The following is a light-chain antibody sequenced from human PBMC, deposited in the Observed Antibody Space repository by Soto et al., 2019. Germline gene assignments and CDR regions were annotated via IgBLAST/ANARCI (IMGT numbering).Light chain of an antibody. J-gene: IGKJ1*01. V-gene: IGKV3-15*01. CDR2: GAS. CDR3: QQYDNWLRT. Sequence: IGMSQSPAPLSVSAGERATLSRSASQDISTTLAWYQQKPGQAPRLLLYGASTRATGIPARFSGSGSGTEFTLTITSLQSEDFAVYYCQQYDNWLRTFGQGTKVDIK. CDR1: QDISTT.